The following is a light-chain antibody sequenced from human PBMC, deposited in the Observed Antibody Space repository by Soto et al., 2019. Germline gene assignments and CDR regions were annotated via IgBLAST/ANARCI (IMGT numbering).Light chain of an antibody. CDR2: AAS. CDR3: PQTYSTLSIT. CDR1: ESIARH. V-gene: IGKV1-39*01. J-gene: IGKJ5*01. Sequence: DIQMTQSPSSLSASVGDRVTITCRASESIARHLNWYQQKPGKAPKLLIYAASSLRNGVPSRFXGGGSGTDFTLTISNLQPEDFATYYCPQTYSTLSITFGQGTRLEIK.